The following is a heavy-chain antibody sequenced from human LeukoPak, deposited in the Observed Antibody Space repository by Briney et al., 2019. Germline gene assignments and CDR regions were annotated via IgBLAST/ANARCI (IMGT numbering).Heavy chain of an antibody. D-gene: IGHD1-1*01. J-gene: IGHJ5*02. V-gene: IGHV4-34*01. CDR1: GGSFSGFF. Sequence: SETLSLTCAASGGSFSGFFWSWIRQPPGKGLEWIGEINDSGSTNYNPSLKSRVTISVDTSKNQFSLKLYSVTAADTAVYYCARTTGRNWFDPWGQGTLVTVSS. CDR3: ARTTGRNWFDP. CDR2: INDSGST.